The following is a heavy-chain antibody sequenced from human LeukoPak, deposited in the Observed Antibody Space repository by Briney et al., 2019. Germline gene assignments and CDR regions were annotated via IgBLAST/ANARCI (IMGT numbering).Heavy chain of an antibody. CDR2: ISSSSSTK. D-gene: IGHD3-22*01. Sequence: GGSLRLSCVASGFTFSSYSMNWVRQAPGKGLEWVSYISSSSSTKYYADSVQGRFTISRDNAKNSLYLQMNSLRAEDTAVYYCARALYGYDSSGPSSSGYYFDYWGQGILVIVSS. V-gene: IGHV3-48*04. CDR3: ARALYGYDSSGPSSSGYYFDY. J-gene: IGHJ4*02. CDR1: GFTFSSYS.